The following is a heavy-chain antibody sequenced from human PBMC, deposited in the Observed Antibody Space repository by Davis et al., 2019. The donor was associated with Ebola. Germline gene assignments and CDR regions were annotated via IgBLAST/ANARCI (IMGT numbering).Heavy chain of an antibody. Sequence: GESLKISCKDSGNTFTSHWIGWVRQMPGKGLEWMGIIYTGDSDTRYSPSFRGQVTISADKSIKTAFLQWSSLKASDTAMYYCARLRSITRLTSFYYWGQGTLVTVSS. V-gene: IGHV5-51*01. D-gene: IGHD3-10*01. CDR1: GNTFTSHW. J-gene: IGHJ4*02. CDR3: ARLRSITRLTSFYY. CDR2: IYTGDSDT.